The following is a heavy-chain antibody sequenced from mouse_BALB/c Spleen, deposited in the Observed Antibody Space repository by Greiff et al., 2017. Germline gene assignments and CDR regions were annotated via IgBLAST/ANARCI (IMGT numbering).Heavy chain of an antibody. CDR2: IRLKSNNYAT. V-gene: IGHV6-6*02. CDR3: SYDGYYAWFAY. D-gene: IGHD2-3*01. J-gene: IGHJ3*01. CDR1: GFTFSNYW. Sequence: EVKVEESGGGLVQPGGSMKLSCVASGFTFSNYWMNWVRQSPEKGLEWVAEIRLKSNNYATHYAESVKGRFTISRDDSKSSVYLQMNNLRAEDTGIYYCSYDGYYAWFAYWGQGTLVTVSA.